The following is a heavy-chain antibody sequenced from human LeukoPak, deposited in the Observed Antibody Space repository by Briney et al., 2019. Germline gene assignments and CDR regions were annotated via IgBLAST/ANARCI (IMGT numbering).Heavy chain of an antibody. J-gene: IGHJ4*02. D-gene: IGHD7-27*01. Sequence: PSETLSLTCAVSSYSISSGYYWGWIRQPPGKGLEWIGSIYHSGSTYYNPSLESRVTISVDTSKNQFSLKLSSVTAADTAVYYCARLATGAFDYWGQGTLVTASS. V-gene: IGHV4-38-2*01. CDR3: ARLATGAFDY. CDR1: SYSISSGYY. CDR2: IYHSGST.